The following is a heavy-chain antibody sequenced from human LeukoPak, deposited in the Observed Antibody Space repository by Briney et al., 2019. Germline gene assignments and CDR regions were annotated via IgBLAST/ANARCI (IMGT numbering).Heavy chain of an antibody. CDR2: ISSSSSTI. CDR1: GFTFSSYS. Sequence: QPGGSLRLSCAASGFTFSSYSMNWVRQAPGKGLEWVSYISSSSSTIYYADSVKGRFTISRDNDKNTVYLQMNSLRVDGTAVYYCARDLSRLSVWGQGTLVTVSS. CDR3: ARDLSRLSV. J-gene: IGHJ4*02. V-gene: IGHV3-48*04. D-gene: IGHD5/OR15-5a*01.